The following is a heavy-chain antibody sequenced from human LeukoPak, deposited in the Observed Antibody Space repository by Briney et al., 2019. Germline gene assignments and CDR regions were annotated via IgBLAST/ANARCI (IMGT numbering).Heavy chain of an antibody. J-gene: IGHJ4*02. CDR2: ISGSGGST. CDR1: GFTFSSYA. Sequence: PGGSLRLSCAASGFTFSSYAMSWVRQAPGKGLEWVSAISGSGGSTYYADSVKGRFTISRDNSKNTLYLQMNSLRAEDTAVYYCAKFYYYDSSAYFYYFDYWGQGTLVTVSS. CDR3: AKFYYYDSSAYFYYFDY. V-gene: IGHV3-23*01. D-gene: IGHD3-22*01.